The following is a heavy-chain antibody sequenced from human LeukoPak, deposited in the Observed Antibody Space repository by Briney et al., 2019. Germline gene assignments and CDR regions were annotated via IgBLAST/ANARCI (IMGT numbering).Heavy chain of an antibody. J-gene: IGHJ4*02. CDR1: GGSISSYY. CDR2: IYYSGST. CDR3: ARAGAAAALGRFEY. V-gene: IGHV4-59*01. Sequence: SETLSLTCTVSGGSISSYYWNWIRQPPGKELEWIGYIYYSGSTNYNPSLKSRVSISVDTSKNQFSLNLSSVTAADTAVYYCARAGAAAALGRFEYWGQGTLVTVSS. D-gene: IGHD6-13*01.